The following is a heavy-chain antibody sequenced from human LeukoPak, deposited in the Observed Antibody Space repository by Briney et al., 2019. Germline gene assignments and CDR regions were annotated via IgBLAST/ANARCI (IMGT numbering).Heavy chain of an antibody. J-gene: IGHJ3*01. CDR2: IYHSGST. V-gene: IGHV4-38-2*01. CDR3: AKNLTRKAFDV. CDR1: GHSISSHNY. Sequence: SETLSLTCSVSGHSISSHNYWAWIRQSPGKGLEWIGTIYHSGSTYYNPSLKSRVILSVDTSKNEFSLNLKSVTAADTAMYYCAKNLTRKAFDVWGHGTMVIVSA. D-gene: IGHD1-14*01.